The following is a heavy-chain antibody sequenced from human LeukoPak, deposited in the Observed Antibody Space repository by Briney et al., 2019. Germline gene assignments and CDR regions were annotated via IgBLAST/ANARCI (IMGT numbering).Heavy chain of an antibody. CDR2: IYTSGST. Sequence: SETLSLTCTVSGGSISSYYWSWIRQPAGKGLEWIGRIYTSGSTNYNPSLKSRVTMSVDTSKNQFSLKLSSVTAADTAVYYCAIDSDTAMGLVFDYWGQGTLVTVSS. CDR1: GGSISSYY. V-gene: IGHV4-4*07. CDR3: AIDSDTAMGLVFDY. D-gene: IGHD5-18*01. J-gene: IGHJ4*02.